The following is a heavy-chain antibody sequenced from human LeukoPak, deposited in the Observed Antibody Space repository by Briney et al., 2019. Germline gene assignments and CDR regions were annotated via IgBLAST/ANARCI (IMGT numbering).Heavy chain of an antibody. J-gene: IGHJ4*02. V-gene: IGHV3-7*01. CDR3: GREGYRYEY. CDR1: ELTFSSYS. Sequence: GALSLSCAAFELTFSSYSMGWVRQAPGEGLEWVANIKEGGREKKSYAHCARGRFTISRENNKKSLYLQMNSLSAGDRAVYYCGREGYRYEYWGQGTLVTVSS. D-gene: IGHD3-16*02. CDR2: IKEGGREKK.